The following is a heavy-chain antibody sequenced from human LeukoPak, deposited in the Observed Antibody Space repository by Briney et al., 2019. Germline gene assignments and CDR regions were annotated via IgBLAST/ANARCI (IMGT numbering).Heavy chain of an antibody. D-gene: IGHD6-13*01. CDR2: IYYSGST. Sequence: PSETLSLTCTVSGGSISSSSYYWGWIRQPPGKGLEWIGSIYYSGSTYYNPSLKSRVTISVDTSKNQFSLKLSSVTAADTAVYYCASGYPGIAAAGTGYWGQGTLVTVPS. CDR1: GGSISSSSYY. CDR3: ASGYPGIAAAGTGY. V-gene: IGHV4-39*01. J-gene: IGHJ4*02.